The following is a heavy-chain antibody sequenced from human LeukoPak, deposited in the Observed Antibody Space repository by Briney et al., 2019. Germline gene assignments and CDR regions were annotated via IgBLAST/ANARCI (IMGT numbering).Heavy chain of an antibody. D-gene: IGHD3-22*01. CDR3: ARDLNYYDSSGYGH. Sequence: SGGSLRLSCAASGFTFGTNYMSWVRQAPGKGLEWVSVIYSGGSPYYADSVKGRFTISRDNSKNTLYLQMNSLRAEDTAVYYCARDLNYYDSSGYGHWGQGTLVTVSS. J-gene: IGHJ4*02. CDR1: GFTFGTNY. CDR2: IYSGGSP. V-gene: IGHV3-53*01.